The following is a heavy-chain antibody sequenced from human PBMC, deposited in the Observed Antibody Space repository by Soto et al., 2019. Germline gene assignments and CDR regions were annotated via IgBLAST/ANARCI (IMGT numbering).Heavy chain of an antibody. CDR3: ASSPGYYYYYMDV. CDR2: ISSNGGST. Sequence: EVQLVESGGGLVQPGGSLRLSCAASGFTFSSYAMHWVRQAPGKGLEYVSAISSNGGSTYYANSVKGRFTISRDNSKNTLYLQMGSLRAEDTAVYYCASSPGYYYYYMDVWGKGTTVTVSS. D-gene: IGHD2-8*02. V-gene: IGHV3-64*01. J-gene: IGHJ6*03. CDR1: GFTFSSYA.